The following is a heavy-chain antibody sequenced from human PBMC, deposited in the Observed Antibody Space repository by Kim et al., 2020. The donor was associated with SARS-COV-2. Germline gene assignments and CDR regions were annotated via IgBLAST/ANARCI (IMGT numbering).Heavy chain of an antibody. Sequence: ASVKVSCKASGYTFTSYDINWVRQATGQGLEWMGWMNPNSGNTGYAQKFQGRVTMTRNTSISTAYMELSSLRSEDTAVYYCASSGHGYYYYGMDVWGQGTTVTVSS. CDR1: GYTFTSYD. CDR2: MNPNSGNT. CDR3: ASSGHGYYYYGMDV. J-gene: IGHJ6*02. V-gene: IGHV1-8*01.